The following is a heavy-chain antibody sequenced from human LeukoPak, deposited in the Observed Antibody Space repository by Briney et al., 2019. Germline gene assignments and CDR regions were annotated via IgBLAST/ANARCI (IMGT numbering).Heavy chain of an antibody. V-gene: IGHV3-74*01. J-gene: IGHJ4*02. CDR2: INTDGSPI. CDR3: ARGSDGTYYGIDH. D-gene: IGHD1-26*01. CDR1: GFTFSNYW. Sequence: GGSLRLSCVASGFTFSNYWMHWVRKAPGKGLVWVSRINTDGSPINYADSVKGRFTISRDNAKNTLYLQMNSLRAEDTAVYFCARGSDGTYYGIDHWGQGTLVTVSS.